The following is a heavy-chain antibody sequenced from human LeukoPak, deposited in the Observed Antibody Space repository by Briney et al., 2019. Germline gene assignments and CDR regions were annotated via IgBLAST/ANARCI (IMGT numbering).Heavy chain of an antibody. CDR3: ARLGYSSSWYIDY. J-gene: IGHJ4*02. D-gene: IGHD6-13*01. CDR2: IYHSGST. CDR1: GYSISSGYY. Sequence: SETLSLTCAVSGYSISSGYYWGWIRQPPGKGLDGMGSIYHSGSTYYNPSLKSRFTISVATSKTQFSLKLSSVTAADTAVYYCARLGYSSSWYIDYWGQGTLVTVSS. V-gene: IGHV4-38-2*01.